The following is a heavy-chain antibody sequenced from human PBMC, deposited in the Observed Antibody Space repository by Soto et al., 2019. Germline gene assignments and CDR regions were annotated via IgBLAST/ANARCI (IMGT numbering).Heavy chain of an antibody. Sequence: EVQLLESGGGLVQPGGSLRLSCAASGITFSSYAMSWVRQAPGKGLEWVSVISGSGGSTYYADSVKGRFTISRDNSKNTLYLQMSSLRAEDTAVYYCAKRGAGHYFDYWGQGTLVTVSS. CDR1: GITFSSYA. J-gene: IGHJ4*02. D-gene: IGHD6-19*01. V-gene: IGHV3-23*01. CDR3: AKRGAGHYFDY. CDR2: ISGSGGST.